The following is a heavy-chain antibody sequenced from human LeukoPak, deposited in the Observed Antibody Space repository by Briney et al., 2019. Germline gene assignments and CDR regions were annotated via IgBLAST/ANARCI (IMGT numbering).Heavy chain of an antibody. Sequence: GGSLRLSCTASGITFSTYGMYWVRQAPGKGLEWVAVISHDGNNKYYADSVKGRFTISRDNSKNTLYLQMNSLRAEDTAVYYCARDEEYCSSTSCYRTNRDYYYYMDVWGKXXTVTVSS. CDR3: ARDEEYCSSTSCYRTNRDYYYYMDV. D-gene: IGHD2-2*01. CDR2: ISHDGNNK. J-gene: IGHJ6*03. V-gene: IGHV3-30*03. CDR1: GITFSTYG.